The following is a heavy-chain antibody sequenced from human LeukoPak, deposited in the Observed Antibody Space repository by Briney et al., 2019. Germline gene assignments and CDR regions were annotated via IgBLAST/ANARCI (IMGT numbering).Heavy chain of an antibody. CDR1: GYTFTSYG. J-gene: IGHJ4*02. CDR3: ARGGTIFGVVIIGAYYFDY. Sequence: GASVKVSCKASGYTFTSYGISWVRQAPGQGLEWMGGIIPIFGTANYAQKFQGRVTITADESTSTAYMELSSLRSEDTAVYYCARGGTIFGVVIIGAYYFDYWGQGTLVTVSS. D-gene: IGHD3-3*01. CDR2: IIPIFGTA. V-gene: IGHV1-69*13.